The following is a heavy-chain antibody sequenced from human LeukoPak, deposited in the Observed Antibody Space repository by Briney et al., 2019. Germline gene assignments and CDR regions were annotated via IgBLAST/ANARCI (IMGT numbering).Heavy chain of an antibody. Sequence: PGGSLRLSCEASGFTFSRYWMSWVRQAPGKGLEWVANINQDGSEKYYVDSVKGRFTISRDNAKNSLYLQMNSLRAEDTAVYYCARASDTAPNCYFDYWGQGTLVTVPS. CDR2: INQDGSEK. J-gene: IGHJ4*02. CDR1: GFTFSRYW. V-gene: IGHV3-7*01. CDR3: ARASDTAPNCYFDY. D-gene: IGHD5-18*01.